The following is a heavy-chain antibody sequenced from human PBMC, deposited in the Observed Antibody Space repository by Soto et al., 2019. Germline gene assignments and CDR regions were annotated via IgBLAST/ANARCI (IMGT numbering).Heavy chain of an antibody. CDR3: VATRQWNQLLYY. J-gene: IGHJ4*02. D-gene: IGHD2-2*01. V-gene: IGHV4-39*01. CDR1: GGSISSSSYY. Sequence: LRETLSLTCTVSGGSISSSSYYWGWIRQPPGKGLEWIGSIYYSGSTYYNPSLKSRVTISVDTSKNQFSLKLSSVTAADTAVYYCVATRQWNQLLYYWGQGTLVTVSS. CDR2: IYYSGST.